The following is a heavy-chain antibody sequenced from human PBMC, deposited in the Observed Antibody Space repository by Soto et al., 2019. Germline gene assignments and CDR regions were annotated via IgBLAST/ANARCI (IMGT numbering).Heavy chain of an antibody. CDR1: GFTVSSNY. Sequence: EVQLVETGGGLIQPGGSLRLSCAASGFTVSSNYMSWVRQAPGKGLEWVSVIYSGGSTYYADSVKGRFTISRDNSKNTLYLQMNSLTAEDTAVYYCARDPSSYYYYGMDVWGQGTTVTVSS. CDR3: ARDPSSYYYYGMDV. J-gene: IGHJ6*02. V-gene: IGHV3-53*02. CDR2: IYSGGST.